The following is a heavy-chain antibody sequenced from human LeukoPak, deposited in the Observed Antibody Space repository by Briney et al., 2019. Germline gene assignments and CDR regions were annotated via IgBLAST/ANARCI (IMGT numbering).Heavy chain of an antibody. D-gene: IGHD4-17*01. CDR2: ISGSGGTT. V-gene: IGHV3-23*01. CDR3: AKDLPDYGDYIEGY. CDR1: GFTFSSFA. J-gene: IGHJ4*02. Sequence: SGGSLRLSCAASGFTFSSFAMSWVRQAPGKGLEWVSTISGSGGTTNYADSVKGRFTFSRDSSKKMVYLQMNSLRVEDTAVYYCAKDLPDYGDYIEGYWGQGTLVTVSS.